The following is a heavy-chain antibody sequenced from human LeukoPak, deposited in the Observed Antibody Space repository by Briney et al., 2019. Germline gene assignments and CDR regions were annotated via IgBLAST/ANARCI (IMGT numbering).Heavy chain of an antibody. V-gene: IGHV3-23*01. Sequence: GGSLRLSCAASGFTFSNYAMSWVRQAPGKGLEWVSAISGSGGSTYYADSVKGRFTISRDNSKNTLYLQMNSLRAEDTAVYYCAKDTPYYYDSSGDNSWGQGTLVTVSS. CDR2: ISGSGGST. CDR3: AKDTPYYYDSSGDNS. J-gene: IGHJ5*02. D-gene: IGHD3-22*01. CDR1: GFTFSNYA.